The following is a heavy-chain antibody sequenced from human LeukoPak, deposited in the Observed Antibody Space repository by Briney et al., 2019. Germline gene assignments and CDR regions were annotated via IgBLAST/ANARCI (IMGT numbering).Heavy chain of an antibody. V-gene: IGHV4-59*01. CDR2: IYYSGST. Sequence: SETLSLTCTVSGGSISSYYWSWIRQPPGKGLEWIGYIYYSGSTNYNPSLKSRVTISVDTSKNQFSLKLSSVTAADTAVYYCAASLYSSSWYETNWFDPWGQGTLVTVSS. J-gene: IGHJ5*02. CDR3: AASLYSSSWYETNWFDP. D-gene: IGHD6-13*01. CDR1: GGSISSYY.